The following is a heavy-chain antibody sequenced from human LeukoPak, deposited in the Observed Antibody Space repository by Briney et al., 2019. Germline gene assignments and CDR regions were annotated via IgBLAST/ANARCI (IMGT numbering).Heavy chain of an antibody. V-gene: IGHV3-66*01. Sequence: GGSLRLSCAASGFTVSSNYMSWVRQAPGKGLEWVSVIYSGGSTYYADSVKGRFTISRDNAKNSLYLQMNSLRAEDTAVYYCARLLELRYFDWSYYFDYWGQGTLVTVSS. D-gene: IGHD3-9*01. J-gene: IGHJ4*02. CDR1: GFTVSSNY. CDR2: IYSGGST. CDR3: ARLLELRYFDWSYYFDY.